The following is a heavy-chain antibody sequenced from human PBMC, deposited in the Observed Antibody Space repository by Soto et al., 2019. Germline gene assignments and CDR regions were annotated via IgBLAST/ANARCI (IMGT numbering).Heavy chain of an antibody. CDR3: ARRQLDYIWGSYRSNPYYFDY. CDR2: ISAYNGNT. Sequence: ASVKVSCKASGYTFTSYGISWVRQAPGQGLERMGWISAYNGNTNYAQKLQGRVTMTTDTSTSTAYMELRSLRSDDTAVYYCARRQLDYIWGSYRSNPYYFDYWGQGTLVTVSS. D-gene: IGHD3-16*02. J-gene: IGHJ4*02. V-gene: IGHV1-18*01. CDR1: GYTFTSYG.